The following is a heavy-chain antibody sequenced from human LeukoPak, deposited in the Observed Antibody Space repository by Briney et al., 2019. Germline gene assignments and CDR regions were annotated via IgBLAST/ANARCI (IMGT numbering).Heavy chain of an antibody. D-gene: IGHD5-18*01. Sequence: SETLSLTCTVSGGSISSGDYYWGWIRQPPGKGLEWIGYIYYSGSTYYNPYLKSRVTISVDTSKNQFSLKLSSVTAADTAVYYCANSHVDTANLFDYWGQGTLVTVSS. CDR3: ANSHVDTANLFDY. J-gene: IGHJ4*02. V-gene: IGHV4-30-4*01. CDR2: IYYSGST. CDR1: GGSISSGDYY.